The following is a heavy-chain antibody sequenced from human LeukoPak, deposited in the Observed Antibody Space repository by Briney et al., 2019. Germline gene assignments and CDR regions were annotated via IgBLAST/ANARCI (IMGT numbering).Heavy chain of an antibody. CDR3: ARDSGGLNEKYFDY. Sequence: PSETLSLTCTVSGGSISSGGYYWSWIRQHPGKGLEWIGYIYYSGSTYYNPSLKSRVTISVDTSKSQFSLKLSSVTAADTAVYYCARDSGGLNEKYFDYWGQGTLVTVSS. CDR2: IYYSGST. CDR1: GGSISSGGYY. D-gene: IGHD1-1*01. V-gene: IGHV4-31*03. J-gene: IGHJ4*02.